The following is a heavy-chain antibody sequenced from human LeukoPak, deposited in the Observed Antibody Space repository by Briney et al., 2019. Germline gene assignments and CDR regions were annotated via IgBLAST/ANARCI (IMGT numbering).Heavy chain of an antibody. CDR2: ISSSGSTI. CDR1: GFTFSRSA. CDR3: AELGITMIGGV. Sequence: GRSLRLSCAASGFTFSRSAMHWGRQAPGKGLEWVSYISSSGSTIYYADSVKGRFTISRDNAKNSLYLQMNSLRAEDTAVYYCAELGITMIGGVWGKGTTVTISS. V-gene: IGHV3-48*03. D-gene: IGHD3-10*02. J-gene: IGHJ6*04.